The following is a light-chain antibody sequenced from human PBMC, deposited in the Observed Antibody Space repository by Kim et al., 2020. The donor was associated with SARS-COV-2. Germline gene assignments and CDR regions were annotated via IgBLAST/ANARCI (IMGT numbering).Light chain of an antibody. V-gene: IGLV3-1*01. CDR2: QDS. Sequence: SYELTQPPSVSVSPGQTASITCSADKLGDRYACWYQHKPGQSPLLVIYQDSRRTSGIPERFSGSNSGNTATLTISGTQAMDEADYYCQAWDSSTSVLFGG. CDR3: QAWDSSTSVL. J-gene: IGLJ2*01. CDR1: KLGDRY.